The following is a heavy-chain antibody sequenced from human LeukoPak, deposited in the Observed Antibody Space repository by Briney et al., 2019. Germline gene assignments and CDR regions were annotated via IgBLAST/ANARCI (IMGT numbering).Heavy chain of an antibody. V-gene: IGHV3-23*01. CDR1: GFTFSNYA. CDR3: AKDPRRKVYYFDY. J-gene: IGHJ4*02. D-gene: IGHD2-8*01. CDR2: ITGGGDRT. Sequence: GGSLRLSCAASGFTFSNYAVTWVRQAPGKGLEWVSSITGGGDRTWNADSVKGRFTISRDNSKNTLYLQMNSLRAEDTAVYYCAKDPRRKVYYFDYWGQGTLVTVSS.